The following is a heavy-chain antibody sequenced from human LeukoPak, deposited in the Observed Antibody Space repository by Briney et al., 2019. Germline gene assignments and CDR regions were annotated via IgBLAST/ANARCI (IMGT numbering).Heavy chain of an antibody. J-gene: IGHJ4*02. CDR3: AKVSQRRDGYNCAC. D-gene: IGHD5-24*01. V-gene: IGHV3-23*01. CDR2: ISGSGGST. CDR1: GFTFSSYA. Sequence: PGGSLRLSCAASGFTFSSYAMSWVRQAPGKGLEWVSAISGSGGSTYYADSVKGRFTISRDNSKNTLYLQMNSLRAEDTAVYYCAKVSQRRDGYNCACWGQGTLVTVSS.